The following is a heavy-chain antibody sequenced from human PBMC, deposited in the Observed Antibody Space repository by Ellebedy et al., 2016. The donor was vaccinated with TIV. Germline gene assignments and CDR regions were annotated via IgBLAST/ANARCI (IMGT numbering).Heavy chain of an antibody. J-gene: IGHJ4*02. CDR3: SRGGGCGGGTCYYPDF. D-gene: IGHD2-15*01. CDR2: ISTIT. Sequence: PGGSLRLSCAASGFTFSDYYMNWVRQAPGKGLEWVSSISTITNYADSVRGRFTISRDNAKNSLYLQMNSLRAEDTAVYYCSRGGGCGGGTCYYPDFWGQGTLVTVSS. CDR1: GFTFSDYY. V-gene: IGHV3-69-1*01.